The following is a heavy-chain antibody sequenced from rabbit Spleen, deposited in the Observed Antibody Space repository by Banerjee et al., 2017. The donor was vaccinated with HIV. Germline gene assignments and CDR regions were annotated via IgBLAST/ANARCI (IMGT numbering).Heavy chain of an antibody. Sequence: QSLEESGGDLVKPGASLTLTCTASGFSFSSGYWMCWVRQAPGEGLEWIACINTVTGKTVYASWAKGRFIMSRTSSTTVTLQMTSLTAADTATYFCARDLVAVIGWNFNLWGPGTFVTVS. CDR3: ARDLVAVIGWNFNL. CDR2: INTVTGKT. D-gene: IGHD1-1*01. J-gene: IGHJ4*01. V-gene: IGHV1S40*01. CDR1: GFSFSSGYW.